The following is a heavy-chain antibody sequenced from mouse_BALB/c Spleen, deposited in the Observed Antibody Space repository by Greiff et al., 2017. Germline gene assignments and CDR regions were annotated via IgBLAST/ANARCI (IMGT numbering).Heavy chain of an antibody. CDR2: IYPGDGDT. V-gene: IGHV1-80*01. J-gene: IGHJ1*01. D-gene: IGHD1-1*01. CDR3: ARITTVVAHWYFDV. Sequence: VKLVESGAELVRPGSSVKISCKASGYAFSSYWMNWVKQRPGQGLEWIGQIYPGDGDTNYNGKFKGKATLTADKSSSTAYMQLSSLTSEDSAVYFCARITTVVAHWYFDVWGAGTTVTVSS. CDR1: GYAFSSYW.